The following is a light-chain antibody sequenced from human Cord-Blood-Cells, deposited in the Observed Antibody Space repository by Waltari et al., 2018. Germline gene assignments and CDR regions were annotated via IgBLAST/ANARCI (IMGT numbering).Light chain of an antibody. CDR2: DVS. CDR1: SSDVGGYNY. J-gene: IGLJ2*01. CDR3: SSYTSSSTLV. Sequence: QSALTQPASVSGSPGQSITISCTGTSSDVGGYNYVAWYQQHPGKAPKLMIYDVSKPPSGFSNLFSGSKSGNTASLTISGLQAEDEADYYCSSYTSSSTLVFGGGTKLTVL. V-gene: IGLV2-14*01.